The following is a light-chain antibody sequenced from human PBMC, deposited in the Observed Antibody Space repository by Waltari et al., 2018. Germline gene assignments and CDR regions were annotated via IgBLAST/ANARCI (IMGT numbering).Light chain of an antibody. CDR1: QILNNNY. J-gene: IGKJ2*01. Sequence: DTVLTQSPGTLSLSTGESVSLSCRASQILNNNYLAWYQQKPGQAPALLIHGASRRATCVPGRFSGSGSGTDFTLIISRLEVEDSAVYYCQHYGSSPYTFGRGTKLEIK. CDR2: GAS. CDR3: QHYGSSPYT. V-gene: IGKV3-20*01.